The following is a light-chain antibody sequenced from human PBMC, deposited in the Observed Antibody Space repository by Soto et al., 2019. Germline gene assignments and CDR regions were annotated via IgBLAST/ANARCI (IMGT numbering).Light chain of an antibody. J-gene: IGKJ4*01. Sequence: EIVMTQSPATLSVSPGERVTLSCRASQSVSSNLAWYQQKPGQAPRLLIYGASTRATGIPARFSGSGSGTEFTLTISSLQSEDFAVYYCQQYYDWPLTFGGGTKVEIK. CDR3: QQYYDWPLT. CDR2: GAS. CDR1: QSVSSN. V-gene: IGKV3-15*01.